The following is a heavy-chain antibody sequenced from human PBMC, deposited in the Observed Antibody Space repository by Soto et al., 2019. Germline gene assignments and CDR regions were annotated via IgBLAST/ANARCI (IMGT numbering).Heavy chain of an antibody. CDR2: IYYSGST. Sequence: PSETLSLTCTVSGGSVSSGSYYWSWIRQPPGKGLEWIGYIYYSGSTNYNPSLKSRVTISVDTSKNQFSLKLSSVTAADTAVYYCARDHVGSYYDSSGYYYWGQGTLVTLSS. D-gene: IGHD3-22*01. CDR1: GGSVSSGSYY. CDR3: ARDHVGSYYDSSGYYY. J-gene: IGHJ4*02. V-gene: IGHV4-61*01.